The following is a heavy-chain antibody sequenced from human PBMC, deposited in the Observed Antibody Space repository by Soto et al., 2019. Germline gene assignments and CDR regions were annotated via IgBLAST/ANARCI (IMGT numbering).Heavy chain of an antibody. V-gene: IGHV1-69*01. CDR2: IVPIYRTA. CDR1: GGTFSSYR. Sequence: QVQLVQSGAEVKKPGSSVKVSCKASGGTFSSYRINWVRQAPGQGLEWVGGIVPIYRTADYAQKFQGRVTITADESARTAYMERRSRKSQDTAVYYCARDSGAKLSSSWGQGTLVTVSS. CDR3: ARDSGAKLSSS. D-gene: IGHD6-13*01. J-gene: IGHJ4*02.